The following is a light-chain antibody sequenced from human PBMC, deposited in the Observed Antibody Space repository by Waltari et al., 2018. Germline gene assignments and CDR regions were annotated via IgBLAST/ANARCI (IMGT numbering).Light chain of an antibody. V-gene: IGLV1-40*01. CDR3: QSYDGSLNAWV. CDR2: YDI. Sequence: QSVLTQPPSVSGAPGQRVTISCTGSSSNIGAGYEVHWYQQLPGTAPKLLIQYDINRPSGVPDRFSGSKSATSASLAITGLQAEDEADYYCQSYDGSLNAWVFGGGTKLTVL. J-gene: IGLJ3*02. CDR1: SSNIGAGYE.